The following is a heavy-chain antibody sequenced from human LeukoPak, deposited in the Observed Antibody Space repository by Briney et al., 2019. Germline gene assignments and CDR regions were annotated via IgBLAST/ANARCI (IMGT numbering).Heavy chain of an antibody. D-gene: IGHD5-18*01. CDR1: GFTFSSYG. V-gene: IGHV3-33*01. CDR2: IWYDGSNK. Sequence: GGSLRLSCAASGFTFSSYGMHWVRQAPGKGPEWVAVIWYDGSNKYYADSVKGRFTISRDNSKNTLYLQMNSLRAEDTAVYYCARDQIGSGSFDYWGQGTLVTVSS. CDR3: ARDQIGSGSFDY. J-gene: IGHJ4*02.